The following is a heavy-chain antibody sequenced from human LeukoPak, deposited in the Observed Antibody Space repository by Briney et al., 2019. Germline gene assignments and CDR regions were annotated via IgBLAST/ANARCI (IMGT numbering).Heavy chain of an antibody. V-gene: IGHV3-21*01. J-gene: IGHJ5*02. CDR1: GFTFSSYS. Sequence: HGGSLRLSCAASGFTFSSYSMSWVRQAPGKGLEWVSSISSSSSYIYYADSVKGRFTISRDNAKNSLYLQMNSLRAEDTAVYYCASGLVNDDWFDPWGQGTLVTVSS. CDR2: ISSSSSYI. CDR3: ASGLVNDDWFDP. D-gene: IGHD6-6*01.